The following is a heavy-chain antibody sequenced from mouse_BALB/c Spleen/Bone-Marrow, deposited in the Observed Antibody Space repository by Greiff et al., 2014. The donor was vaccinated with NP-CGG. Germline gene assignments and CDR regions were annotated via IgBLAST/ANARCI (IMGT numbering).Heavy chain of an antibody. CDR3: AQGYDWAMDY. J-gene: IGHJ4*01. V-gene: IGHV14-3*02. CDR1: GFNIKDTY. Sequence: EVKLVESGAELVKPGASVKLSCTASGFNIKDTYMHWVKQRPEQGLEWIGRIDPANGNTKYDPKFQGKATITADTSSNTAYLQLNSQTSEDTAVYYCAQGYDWAMDYWGQGTSVTVSS. D-gene: IGHD2-14*01. CDR2: IDPANGNT.